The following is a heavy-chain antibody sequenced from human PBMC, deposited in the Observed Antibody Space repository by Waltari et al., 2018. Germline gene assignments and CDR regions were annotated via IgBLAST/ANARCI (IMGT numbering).Heavy chain of an antibody. CDR1: GYTFTSYD. Sequence: QVQLVQSGAEVKKPGASVKVSCKASGYTFTSYDINWVRQATGQGLEWMGWINPNRGNTGYAQKFQGRVTMTRNTSISTAYMELSSLRSEDTAVYYCARWETGYSSSWYDLDIWGQGTMVTVSS. J-gene: IGHJ3*02. V-gene: IGHV1-8*01. D-gene: IGHD6-13*01. CDR2: INPNRGNT. CDR3: ARWETGYSSSWYDLDI.